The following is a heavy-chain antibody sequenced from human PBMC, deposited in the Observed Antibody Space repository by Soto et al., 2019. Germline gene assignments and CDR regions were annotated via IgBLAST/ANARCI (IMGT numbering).Heavy chain of an antibody. J-gene: IGHJ6*03. D-gene: IGHD6-13*01. CDR2: MNPNSGNT. Sequence: ASVKVSCKASGYTFTSYDINWVRQATGQGLEWMGWMNPNSGNTGYAQKFQGRVTMTRNTSISTAYMELSSLRSEDTAVYYCARDLGQQLTQGYYYYMDVWGKGTTVTVSS. CDR3: ARDLGQQLTQGYYYYMDV. CDR1: GYTFTSYD. V-gene: IGHV1-8*01.